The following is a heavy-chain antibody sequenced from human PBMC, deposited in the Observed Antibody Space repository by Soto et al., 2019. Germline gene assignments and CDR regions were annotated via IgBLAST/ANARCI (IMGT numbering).Heavy chain of an antibody. D-gene: IGHD2-21*02. CDR1: GYTFTSYY. V-gene: IGHV1-46*01. J-gene: IGHJ3*02. CDR2: INPSGGST. CDR3: ARDGVVTATPDAFDI. Sequence: EASVKVSCKASGYTFTSYYMHWVRQAPGQGLEWMGIINPSGGSTSYAQKFQGRVTMTRDTSTSTVYMELSSLRSEDTAVYYCARDGVVTATPDAFDIWGQGTMVTV.